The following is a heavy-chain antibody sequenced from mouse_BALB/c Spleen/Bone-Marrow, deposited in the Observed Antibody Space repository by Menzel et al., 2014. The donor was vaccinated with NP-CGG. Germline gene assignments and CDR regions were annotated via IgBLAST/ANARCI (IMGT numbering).Heavy chain of an antibody. D-gene: IGHD2-14*01. Sequence: VQLKESGPGLVKPSQSLSLTCTVTGYSIXNDDAWNWIRQFPGKKLEWMGYISYSGSTSYNPSLKSRISITRDTSKNQFFLQLNSVTTEDTATYYCARNRYDGAWFAYWGQGTLVTVSA. J-gene: IGHJ3*01. CDR2: ISYSGST. CDR3: ARNRYDGAWFAY. V-gene: IGHV3-2*02. CDR1: GYSIXNDDA.